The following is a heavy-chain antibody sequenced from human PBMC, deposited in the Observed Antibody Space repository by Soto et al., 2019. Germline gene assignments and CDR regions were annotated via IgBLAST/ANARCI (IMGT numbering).Heavy chain of an antibody. V-gene: IGHV3-7*01. CDR2: IKQDESEK. J-gene: IGHJ4*02. D-gene: IGHD3-3*01. CDR3: ARGVAMVFGVVIQWGTLDY. Sequence: GGSLRLSCAAPGFTFSSYWMSWVRQAPGKGLEWVANIKQDESEKYYVDSVKGRFTISRDNAKNSLYLQMNSLRAEDTAVYYCARGVAMVFGVVIQWGTLDYWGQGTLVTVSS. CDR1: GFTFSSYW.